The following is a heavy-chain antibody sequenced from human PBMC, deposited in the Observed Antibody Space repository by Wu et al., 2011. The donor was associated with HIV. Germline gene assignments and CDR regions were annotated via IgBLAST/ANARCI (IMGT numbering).Heavy chain of an antibody. J-gene: IGHJ2*01. CDR1: GYTLISYG. D-gene: IGHD2-15*01. CDR3: ARGVVVAATRSFDL. CDR2: ISAYNADT. V-gene: IGHV1-18*01. Sequence: QVQLVQSGAEVQKPGASVTVSCKASGYTLISYGISWVRQAPGQGPEWMGWISAYNADTNYAQKFQGRVTMTADTSTSTVYMELRSLTSDDTAVYYCARGVVVAATRSFDLWGRGTLVTVSS.